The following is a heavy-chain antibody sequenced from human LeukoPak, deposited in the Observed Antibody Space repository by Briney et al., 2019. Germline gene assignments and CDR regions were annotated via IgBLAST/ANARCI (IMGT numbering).Heavy chain of an antibody. J-gene: IGHJ5*02. D-gene: IGHD2-15*01. CDR3: ARGRRYCSGGSCHSDWFDP. CDR1: GSSITGYY. V-gene: IGHV4-59*01. CDR2: IYYSGST. Sequence: SETLSLTCTVSGSSITGYYWSWIRQPPGKGLEWIGYIYYSGSTSYNPSLKSRVTISLDTSKNQFSLKLSSVTAADTAVYYCARGRRYCSGGSCHSDWFDPWGQGTLVTVSS.